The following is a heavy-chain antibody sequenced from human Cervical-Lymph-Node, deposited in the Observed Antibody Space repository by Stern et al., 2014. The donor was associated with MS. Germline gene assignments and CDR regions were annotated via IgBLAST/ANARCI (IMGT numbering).Heavy chain of an antibody. CDR3: ARDYGDYAFDY. J-gene: IGHJ4*02. CDR1: GYSFTANW. Sequence: QLVQSGAEVQKPGESLKISCKGSGYSFTANWIAWVRPMPGQGLEWMWIIYPGDSDTRYSPSFQGQVTISADKSISTAYLQWSSLKASDTAMYYCARDYGDYAFDYWGQGTLVTVSS. D-gene: IGHD4-17*01. V-gene: IGHV5-51*01. CDR2: IYPGDSDT.